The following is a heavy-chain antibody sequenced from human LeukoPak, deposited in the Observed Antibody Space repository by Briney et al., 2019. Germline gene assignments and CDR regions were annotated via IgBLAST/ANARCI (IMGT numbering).Heavy chain of an antibody. CDR1: GGTFSSYA. Sequence: GASVKVSCKASGGTFSSYAISWVRQAPGQGLEWMGIINPSGGSTSYAQKFQGRVTMTRDTSTSTVYMELSSLRSEDTAVYYCARVLVVGAQLPFDYWGQGTLVTVSS. D-gene: IGHD1-26*01. CDR3: ARVLVVGAQLPFDY. V-gene: IGHV1-46*01. J-gene: IGHJ4*02. CDR2: INPSGGST.